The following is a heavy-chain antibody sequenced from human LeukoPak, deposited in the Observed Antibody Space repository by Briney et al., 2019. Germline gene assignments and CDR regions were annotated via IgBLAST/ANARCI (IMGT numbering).Heavy chain of an antibody. J-gene: IGHJ4*02. D-gene: IGHD3-22*01. CDR3: ARVWDSSGYNYSDH. Sequence: PSETLSLTCTVSGVPITSYYWSWIRQPPGKALEWIGYIFHNGNTNYNPSLKSRVTLSVDTSKNQFSLKLSSVTAADTAVYYCARVWDSSGYNYSDHWGQGTLVTVSS. CDR1: GVPITSYY. V-gene: IGHV4-59*01. CDR2: IFHNGNT.